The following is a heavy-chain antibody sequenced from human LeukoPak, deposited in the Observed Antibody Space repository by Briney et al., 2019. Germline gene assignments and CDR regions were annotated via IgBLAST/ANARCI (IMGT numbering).Heavy chain of an antibody. CDR2: IYYSGST. J-gene: IGHJ4*02. V-gene: IGHV4-39*01. D-gene: IGHD3-16*02. CDR1: GGSISSSSYY. Sequence: PSETLSLTCTVSGGSISSSSYYWGWIRQPPGKGLEWIGSIYYSGSTYYNPSLKSRVTISVDTSKNQFSLKLSSVTAADTAVYYCARSPTRFTFGGVIANIDYWGQGTLVTVSS. CDR3: ARSPTRFTFGGVIANIDY.